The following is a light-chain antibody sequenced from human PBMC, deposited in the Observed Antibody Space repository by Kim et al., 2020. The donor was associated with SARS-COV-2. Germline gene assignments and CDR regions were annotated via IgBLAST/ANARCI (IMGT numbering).Light chain of an antibody. J-gene: IGLJ3*02. CDR1: SSDVGGYNY. CDR2: DVS. Sequence: GQSITISCTGTSSDVGGYNYVSWYQQHPGKAPKLMIYDVSERPSGVSNRFSGSKSGNTASLTISGLQTEDEADYYCSSYTSNSTRVFGGGTKLTVL. V-gene: IGLV2-14*03. CDR3: SSYTSNSTRV.